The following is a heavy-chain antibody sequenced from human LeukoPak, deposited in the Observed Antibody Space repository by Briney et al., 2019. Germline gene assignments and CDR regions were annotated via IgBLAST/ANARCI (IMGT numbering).Heavy chain of an antibody. CDR2: ISSSSSYI. CDR3: ARRRSDYPNYYYYGMDV. CDR1: GFTFSSYS. J-gene: IGHJ6*02. Sequence: GGSLRLSCAASGFTFSSYSMNWVRQAPGKGLEWVSSISSSSSYIYYADSVKGRFTISRDNAKNSLYLQMNSLRAEDTAVYYCARRRSDYPNYYYYGMDVWGQGTTVTVSS. V-gene: IGHV3-21*01. D-gene: IGHD4-17*01.